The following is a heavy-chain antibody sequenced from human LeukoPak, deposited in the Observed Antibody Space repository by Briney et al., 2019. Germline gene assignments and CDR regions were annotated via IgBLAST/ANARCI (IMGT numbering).Heavy chain of an antibody. CDR2: LNPSDGDT. CDR1: GHTFTSNF. Sequence: ASVKVSCKASGHTFTSNFMHWVRQAPGQGLEWMAVLNPSDGDTTYAQKFQGRITMTRDSSTGTVCMELNSLTSEDTAVYYCAGETNAFDYWGQGTLVTVSS. CDR3: AGETNAFDY. V-gene: IGHV1-46*03. J-gene: IGHJ4*02.